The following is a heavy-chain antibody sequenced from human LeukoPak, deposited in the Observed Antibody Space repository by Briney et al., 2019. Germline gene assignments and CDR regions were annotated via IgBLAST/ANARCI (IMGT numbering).Heavy chain of an antibody. J-gene: IGHJ4*02. Sequence: GGSLRLSCAASGFTFSSYAMHGVRQAPGKGLEWVAVISYDGSNKYYADSVKGRLTISRDNSKNTLYLQMNSLRAEDTAVYYCAREINDGSFDYWGQGTLVTVSS. D-gene: IGHD2-2*03. CDR2: ISYDGSNK. V-gene: IGHV3-30-3*01. CDR1: GFTFSSYA. CDR3: AREINDGSFDY.